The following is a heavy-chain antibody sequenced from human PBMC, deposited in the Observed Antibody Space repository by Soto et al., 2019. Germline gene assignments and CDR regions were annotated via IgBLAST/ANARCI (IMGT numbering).Heavy chain of an antibody. CDR1: GFTFSSYW. V-gene: IGHV3-74*01. Sequence: GGSLRLCCAASGFTFSSYWMHGVRQAPGKGLVWVSRINSDGSSTSYADSVKGRFTISRDNAKNTLYLQMNSLRAEDTAVYYCARMDIVADDAFDIWGQGTMVTVSS. CDR3: ARMDIVADDAFDI. CDR2: INSDGSST. J-gene: IGHJ3*02. D-gene: IGHD5-12*01.